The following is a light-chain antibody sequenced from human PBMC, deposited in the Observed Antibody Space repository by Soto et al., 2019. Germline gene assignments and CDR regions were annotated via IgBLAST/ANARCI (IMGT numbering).Light chain of an antibody. J-gene: IGKJ4*01. CDR3: KQRSNWPLLT. CDR2: DAS. CDR1: QSVSSY. V-gene: IGKV3-11*01. Sequence: EIVLTQSPATLSLSPGERATLSCRASQSVSSYLAWYQQKPGQAPRLLIYDASNRATGIPARFSGSGSGTDFTLTISRLDTEDFAVYYCKQRSNWPLLTFGGGTKV.